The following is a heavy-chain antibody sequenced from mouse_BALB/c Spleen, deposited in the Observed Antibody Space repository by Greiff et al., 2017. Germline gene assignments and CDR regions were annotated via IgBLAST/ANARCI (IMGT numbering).Heavy chain of an antibody. CDR1: GFTFSSFG. V-gene: IGHV5-17*02. CDR2: ISSGSSTI. J-gene: IGHJ4*01. Sequence: DVKLVESGGGLVQPGGSRKLSCAASGFTFSSFGMHWVRQAPEKGLEWVAYISSGSSTIYYADTVKGRFTISRDNPKNTLFLQMTSLRSEDTAMYYCARSITTAPYYYAMDYWGQGTSVTVSS. CDR3: ARSITTAPYYYAMDY. D-gene: IGHD1-2*01.